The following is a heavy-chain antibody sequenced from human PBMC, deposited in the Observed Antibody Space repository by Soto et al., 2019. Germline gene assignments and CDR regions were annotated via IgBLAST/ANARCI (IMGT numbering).Heavy chain of an antibody. J-gene: IGHJ4*02. V-gene: IGHV3-23*01. D-gene: IGHD3-22*01. CDR3: AKGPTYYYDSSGYFDY. CDR1: GFTFSRYA. CDR2: ISGSGGGT. Sequence: GGSLRLSCAASGFTFSRYAMSWVRQAPGKGLEWVSAISGSGGGTYYADSVKGRFTISRDNSKNTLYLQMNSLRAEDTAVYYCAKGPTYYYDSSGYFDYWGQGTLVTVSS.